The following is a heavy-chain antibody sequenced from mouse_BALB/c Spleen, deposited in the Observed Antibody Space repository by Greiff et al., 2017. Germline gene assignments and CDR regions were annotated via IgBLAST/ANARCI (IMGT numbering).Heavy chain of an antibody. CDR1: GYTFTSYW. J-gene: IGHJ2*01. Sequence: DLVKPGASVTLSCKASGYTFTSYWINWIKQRPGQGLEWIGRIAPGSGSTYYNEMFKGKATLTVDTSSSTAYIQLSSLSSEDSAVYVCARGGEFDYWGQGTTLTVSS. V-gene: IGHV1S41*01. CDR2: IAPGSGST. CDR3: ARGGEFDY.